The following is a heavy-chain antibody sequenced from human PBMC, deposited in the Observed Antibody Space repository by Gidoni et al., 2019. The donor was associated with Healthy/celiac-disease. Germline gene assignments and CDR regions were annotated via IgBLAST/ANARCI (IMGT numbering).Heavy chain of an antibody. CDR2: INHSGST. CDR1: GGSFSGYY. D-gene: IGHD3-3*01. Sequence: QVQLQQWGAGLLKPSETLSLTCAVYGGSFSGYYWSWIRQPPGKGLEWIGEINHSGSTNYNPSLKSRVTISVDTSKNQFSLKLSSVTAADTAVYYCARGGLGFWSGYYTNWGQGTLVTVSS. J-gene: IGHJ4*02. CDR3: ARGGLGFWSGYYTN. V-gene: IGHV4-34*01.